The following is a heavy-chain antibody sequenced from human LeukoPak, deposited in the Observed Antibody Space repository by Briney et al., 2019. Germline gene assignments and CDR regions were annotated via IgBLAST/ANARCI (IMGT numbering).Heavy chain of an antibody. CDR3: ARVGYSYGTSWLRFDY. Sequence: GGSLRLSCEASGFTFSGYWMSWVRQAPGKGLEWVANIKQDGSEKQYADSVKGRFTISRDNAKNSVYLQMSSLSDEDTALYYCARVGYSYGTSWLRFDYWGQGTLVTVSS. D-gene: IGHD5-18*01. CDR2: IKQDGSEK. V-gene: IGHV3-7*01. J-gene: IGHJ4*02. CDR1: GFTFSGYW.